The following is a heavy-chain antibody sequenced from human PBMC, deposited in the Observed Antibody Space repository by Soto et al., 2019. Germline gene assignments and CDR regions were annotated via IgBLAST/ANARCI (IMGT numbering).Heavy chain of an antibody. CDR3: ARDRLSYCTNGVCYVGRWFDP. D-gene: IGHD2-8*01. CDR2: IYYSGST. J-gene: IGHJ5*02. CDR1: GGSISSGGYY. Sequence: QVQLQESGPGLVKPSQTLSLTCTVSGGSISSGGYYWSWIRQHPGKGLEGIGYIYYSGSTYYNPSLKSRVTISVDTSKNQFSLKLSSVTAADTAVYYCARDRLSYCTNGVCYVGRWFDPWGQGTLVTVSS. V-gene: IGHV4-31*03.